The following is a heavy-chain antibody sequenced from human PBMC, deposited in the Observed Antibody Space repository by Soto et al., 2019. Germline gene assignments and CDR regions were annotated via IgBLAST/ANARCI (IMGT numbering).Heavy chain of an antibody. CDR3: ARAGRSWRYFFDS. Sequence: QVLLQESGPGLVQPSETLSLPCTVSGCSMNYYYWSWLRPSPGNGLEWIGYVYYSRTTYYNPSLQSRVTISIDTDQNQFSLKLRSVTAAYSAIYYCARAGRSWRYFFDSCGRGTLVTVAA. CDR1: GCSMNYYY. J-gene: IGHJ4*02. D-gene: IGHD6-13*01. V-gene: IGHV4-59*01. CDR2: VYYSRTT.